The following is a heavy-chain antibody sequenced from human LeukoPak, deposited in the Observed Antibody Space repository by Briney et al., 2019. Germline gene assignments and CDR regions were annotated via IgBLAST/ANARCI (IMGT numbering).Heavy chain of an antibody. CDR1: GFTFSSYS. CDR2: ISSSSSTI. J-gene: IGHJ6*03. Sequence: PGGSLRLSCAASGFTFSSYSMNWVRQAPGKGLEWVSYISSSSSTIYYADSVKGRFTISRDNAKNSLYLQMNSLRAEDTAVYYCARSIQLWLTTDYYYMDVWGKGTTVTVSS. CDR3: ARSIQLWLTTDYYYMDV. V-gene: IGHV3-48*01. D-gene: IGHD5-18*01.